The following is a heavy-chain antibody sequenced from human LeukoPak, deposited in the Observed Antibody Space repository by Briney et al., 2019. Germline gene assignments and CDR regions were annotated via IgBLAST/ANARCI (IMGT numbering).Heavy chain of an antibody. CDR1: GGSFSGYY. D-gene: IGHD3-22*01. Sequence: SETLSLTCAVYGGSFSGYYWSWIRQPPGKGLEWIGEINHSGSTNYNPSLKSRATISVDTSKNQFSLKLSSVTAADTAVYYCARETPYYYDSSGPLGFDIWGQGTMVTVSS. CDR3: ARETPYYYDSSGPLGFDI. V-gene: IGHV4-34*01. J-gene: IGHJ3*02. CDR2: INHSGST.